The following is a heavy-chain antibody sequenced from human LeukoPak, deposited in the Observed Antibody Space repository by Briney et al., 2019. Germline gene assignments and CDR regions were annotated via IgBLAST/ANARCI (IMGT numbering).Heavy chain of an antibody. CDR3: AREGIIAVADYFDY. Sequence: SETLSLTCTVSGYSISSGYYWGWIRQPPGKGLEWIGSIYHSGSTYYNPSLKSRVTISVDTSKNQFSLKLSSVTAADTAVYYCAREGIIAVADYFDYWGQGTLVTVSS. CDR1: GYSISSGYY. J-gene: IGHJ4*02. CDR2: IYHSGST. V-gene: IGHV4-38-2*02. D-gene: IGHD6-19*01.